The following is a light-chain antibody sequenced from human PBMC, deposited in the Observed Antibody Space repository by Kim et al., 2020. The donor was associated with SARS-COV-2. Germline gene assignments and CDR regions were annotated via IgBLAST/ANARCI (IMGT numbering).Light chain of an antibody. CDR3: SSYTSSSRV. Sequence: QSALTQPASVSGSPGQSITISCTGTSSDVGGYNYVSWYQQHSGKAPKLMIYDVSKRPAGVSNRFSGSKSGNTASLTISGLQAGDEADYYCSSYTSSSRVFGGGTQRTVL. CDR2: DVS. J-gene: IGLJ3*02. CDR1: SSDVGGYNY. V-gene: IGLV2-14*01.